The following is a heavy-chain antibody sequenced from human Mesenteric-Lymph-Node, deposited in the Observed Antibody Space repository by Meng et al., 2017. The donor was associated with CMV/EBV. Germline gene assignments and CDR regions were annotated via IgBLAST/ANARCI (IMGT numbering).Heavy chain of an antibody. V-gene: IGHV2-5*02. J-gene: IGHJ4*02. CDR3: ARRLYSTSSGALDY. CDR2: IYWEEDK. CDR1: GCSLSKTGVG. D-gene: IGHD6-6*01. Sequence: GCSLSKTGVGVGWGRQHKGKAMEWLALIYWEEDKSYRPSLKSRVNITKDTSKNQVVLTLTNMDPVDTATYYCARRLYSTSSGALDYWGQGILVTVSS.